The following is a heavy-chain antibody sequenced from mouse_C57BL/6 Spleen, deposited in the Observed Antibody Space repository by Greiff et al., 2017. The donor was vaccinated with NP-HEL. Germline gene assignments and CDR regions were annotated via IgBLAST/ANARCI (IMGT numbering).Heavy chain of an antibody. CDR2: INPNNGGT. V-gene: IGHV1-18*01. Sequence: EVQLQQSGPELVKPGASVKIPCKASGYTFTDYNMDWVKQSHGKSLEWIGDINPNNGGTIYNQKFKGKATLTVDKSSSTAYMELRSLTSEDTAVYYCARREGIYYDYDEAMDYWGQGTSVTVSS. CDR3: ARREGIYYDYDEAMDY. CDR1: GYTFTDYN. D-gene: IGHD2-4*01. J-gene: IGHJ4*01.